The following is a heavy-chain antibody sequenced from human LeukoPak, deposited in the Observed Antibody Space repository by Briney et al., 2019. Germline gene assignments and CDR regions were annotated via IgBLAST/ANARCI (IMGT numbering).Heavy chain of an antibody. CDR1: GGSISSSNW. Sequence: SGTLSLTCAVSGGSISSSNWWSWVRQPPGKGLEWIGEIYHSGSTNYNPSLKSRVTISVDTSKTQFSLKLSSVTAADTAMYYCARHWLRGAAKPGYMDVWGKGTTVTVSS. CDR2: IYHSGST. CDR3: ARHWLRGAAKPGYMDV. D-gene: IGHD5-18*01. J-gene: IGHJ6*03. V-gene: IGHV4-4*02.